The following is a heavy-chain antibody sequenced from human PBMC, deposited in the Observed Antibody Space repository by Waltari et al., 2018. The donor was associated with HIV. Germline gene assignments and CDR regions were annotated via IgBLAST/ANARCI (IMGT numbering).Heavy chain of an antibody. CDR3: AIGTRPSEYNYHGMDV. CDR1: GATFLNSA. Sequence: QVQLVQSGAEVKKPGSSLTVSCPASGATFLNSALNWVRQAPGQGLEWIGGIIPIFGTPKYAQKLRGRVTIAADESTSTAYMELRSLRSDDTAVYYCAIGTRPSEYNYHGMDVWGHRTSVTVS. J-gene: IGHJ6*02. D-gene: IGHD6-6*01. V-gene: IGHV1-69*01. CDR2: IIPIFGTP.